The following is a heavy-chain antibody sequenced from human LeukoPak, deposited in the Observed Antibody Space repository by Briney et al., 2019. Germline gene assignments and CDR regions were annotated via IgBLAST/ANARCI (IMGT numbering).Heavy chain of an antibody. V-gene: IGHV4-59*01. Sequence: SSETLSLTCTVSGGSISSYYWSWIRQPPGKGLEWIGYIYYTGSTNYKPSLKSRVTISVDTSKNQFSLKLNSVTAADTAVYYCARGGYYGSGNDFRFDPWGQGTLVTVSS. D-gene: IGHD3-10*01. CDR2: IYYTGST. CDR3: ARGGYYGSGNDFRFDP. J-gene: IGHJ5*02. CDR1: GGSISSYY.